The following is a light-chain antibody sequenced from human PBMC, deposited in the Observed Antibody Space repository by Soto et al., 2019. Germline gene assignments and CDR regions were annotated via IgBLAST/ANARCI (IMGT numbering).Light chain of an antibody. CDR2: NNN. CDR3: AAWDDSLNALV. J-gene: IGLJ1*01. CDR1: SSNIGSNT. Sequence: QSVLTQPPSASGTPGQRVTISCSGSSSNIGSNTVNWYQQPPGTAPNLLIYNNNQRPSGVPDRFSCSKSGTSASLAISWLQSDDEADYYCAAWDDSLNALVFGTGTKVTVL. V-gene: IGLV1-44*01.